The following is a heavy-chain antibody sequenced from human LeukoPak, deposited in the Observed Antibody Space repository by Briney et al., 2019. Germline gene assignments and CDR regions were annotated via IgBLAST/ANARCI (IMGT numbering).Heavy chain of an antibody. CDR3: AKCRVGAANFDY. CDR1: GFTFSSYG. J-gene: IGHJ4*02. V-gene: IGHV3-33*06. CDR2: IWYDGSNK. Sequence: GGSLRLSCAASGFTFSSYGMHWVRQAPGKGLEWVAVIWYDGSNKYYADSVKGRFTISRDNSKNTLYLQMNNLRAEDTAVYYCAKCRVGAANFDYWGQGTLVTVSS. D-gene: IGHD1-26*01.